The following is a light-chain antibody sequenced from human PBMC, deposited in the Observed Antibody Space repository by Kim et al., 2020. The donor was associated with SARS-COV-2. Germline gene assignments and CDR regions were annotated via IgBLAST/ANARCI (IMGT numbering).Light chain of an antibody. CDR1: SSDIGGYNF. CDR3: SSYAGSNNLV. CDR2: EVS. Sequence: QSALTQPPSASGSPGQSVTISWTGTSSDIGGYNFVSWYQQHPGKAPKHMIYEVSKRPSGVPDRFSGSKSGNTASLTVSGLQAEDEADYYCSSYAGSNNLVFGGGTQLTVL. V-gene: IGLV2-8*01. J-gene: IGLJ2*01.